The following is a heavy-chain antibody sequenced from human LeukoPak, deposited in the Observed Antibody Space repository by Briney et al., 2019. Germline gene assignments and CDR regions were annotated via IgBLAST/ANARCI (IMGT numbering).Heavy chain of an antibody. CDR3: ARGYGSGYLS. V-gene: IGHV4-34*01. CDR1: GGSFSGYY. D-gene: IGHD3-22*01. Sequence: SETLSLTCAVYGGSFSGYYWSWIRQPPGKGLEWIGEINHSGSTNYNPSLKSRVTISVDTSKNQFSLKLSSVTAADTAVYYCARGYGSGYLSWGQGTLVTVSS. J-gene: IGHJ4*02. CDR2: INHSGST.